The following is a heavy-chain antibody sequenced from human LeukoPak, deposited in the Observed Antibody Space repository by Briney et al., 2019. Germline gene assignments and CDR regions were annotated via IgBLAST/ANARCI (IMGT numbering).Heavy chain of an antibody. D-gene: IGHD5-24*01. Sequence: SVKVSCKASGGTFSFYAMNWVRQAPGQGLEWVGSIIPVLDKVTYAQRFQGRVTITGDKSTNTADMELRGLTSEDTAVYYCASDGHCRDDACSQVRHFHPWGQGTRVSLSS. V-gene: IGHV1-69*04. CDR1: GGTFSFYA. CDR2: IIPVLDKV. CDR3: ASDGHCRDDACSQVRHFHP. J-gene: IGHJ5*02.